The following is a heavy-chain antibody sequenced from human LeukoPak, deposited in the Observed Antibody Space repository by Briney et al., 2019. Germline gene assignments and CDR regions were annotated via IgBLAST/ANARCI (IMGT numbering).Heavy chain of an antibody. J-gene: IGHJ4*02. CDR2: ITASGGTT. Sequence: GGSLRLSCAASGFSFSSYAMNWVRQAPGKGLEWVSHITASGGTTYYADSVKGRFTISRDNSKNTLYLQMDSLRAENTAVYYCTKRRGYYDSSGSPLDSWGQGTLVTVSS. CDR1: GFSFSSYA. CDR3: TKRRGYYDSSGSPLDS. D-gene: IGHD3-22*01. V-gene: IGHV3-23*01.